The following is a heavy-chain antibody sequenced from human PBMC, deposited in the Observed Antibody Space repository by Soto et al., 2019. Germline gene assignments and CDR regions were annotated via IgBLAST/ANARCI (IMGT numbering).Heavy chain of an antibody. CDR3: AKPPLRFLEWLLYY. CDR1: GFTFSTYA. Sequence: EVQLLESGGGLVQPGGSLTLSCAGSGFTFSTYAMSWVRQAPGKGLEWVSSISDSGGHTYYADSVRGRFTISRDNSKDTLYLHMNSLRAEDTAVYYCAKPPLRFLEWLLYYWGQGTLVTVSP. CDR2: ISDSGGHT. J-gene: IGHJ4*02. D-gene: IGHD3-3*01. V-gene: IGHV3-23*01.